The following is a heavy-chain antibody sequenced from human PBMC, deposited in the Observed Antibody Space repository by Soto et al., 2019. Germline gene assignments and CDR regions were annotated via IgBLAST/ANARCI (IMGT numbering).Heavy chain of an antibody. V-gene: IGHV3-23*04. CDR1: GFTFSSYA. CDR2: ISGSGGST. D-gene: IGHD6-13*01. CDR3: AKVAAAGPTYYYYYGMDV. J-gene: IGHJ6*02. Sequence: EVQLVESGGGLVKPGGSLRLSCAASGFTFSSYAMSWVRQAPGKGLEWVSAISGSGGSTYYADSVKGRFTISRDNSKNTLYLQMNSLRAEDTAVYYCAKVAAAGPTYYYYYGMDVWGQGTTVTVSS.